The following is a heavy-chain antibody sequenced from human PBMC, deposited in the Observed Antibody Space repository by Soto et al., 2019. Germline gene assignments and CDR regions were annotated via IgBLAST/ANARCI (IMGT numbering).Heavy chain of an antibody. J-gene: IGHJ4*02. D-gene: IGHD3-9*01. Sequence: GASVKVSCKASGYTFTSYAMHWVRQAPGQRLEWMGWINAGNGNTKYSQKFQGRVTITRDTSASTAYMELSSLRSEDTAVYYCARVPDYDILTGYSYYFDYWGQGTLVTVSS. CDR2: INAGNGNT. CDR1: GYTFTSYA. V-gene: IGHV1-3*01. CDR3: ARVPDYDILTGYSYYFDY.